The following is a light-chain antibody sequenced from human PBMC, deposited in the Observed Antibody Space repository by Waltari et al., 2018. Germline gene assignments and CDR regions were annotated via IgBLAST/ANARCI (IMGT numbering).Light chain of an antibody. V-gene: IGKV3D-11*01. CDR1: QGVSNY. CDR3: QQRSNWLLT. J-gene: IGKJ4*01. Sequence: EIVLTQSPATLSLSPGERATLSCRASQGVSNYLAWYQQKPGQAPRLLIYDASSRAAGIPARFSGSGPGTDFTLTISRLEPEDFAVYYCQQRSNWLLTFGGGTKVEIK. CDR2: DAS.